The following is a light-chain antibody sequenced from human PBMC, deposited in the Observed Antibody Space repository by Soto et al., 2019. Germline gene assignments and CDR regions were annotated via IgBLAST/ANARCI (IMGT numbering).Light chain of an antibody. J-gene: IGLJ3*02. CDR2: STN. V-gene: IGLV1-44*01. CDR3: ATWEGHLNGWV. CDR1: SSNIGRDN. Sequence: QLVLTQPPSASGTPGQRVTISCSGSSSNIGRDNVNWYQQVPGTAPKLLIYSTNQRPSGVPDRFSGSKSGTSASLAISGPQSEDEADYYCATWEGHLNGWVFGGGTQLTVL.